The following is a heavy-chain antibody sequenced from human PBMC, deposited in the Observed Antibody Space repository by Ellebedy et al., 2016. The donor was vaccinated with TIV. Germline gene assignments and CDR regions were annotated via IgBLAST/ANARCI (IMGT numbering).Heavy chain of an antibody. CDR3: ARASNGFDV. Sequence: GESLKISCAASVFTVSSNYMSWVRQAPGKGLEWVSVIYSGGSTYYADSVKGRFTISRDNSKNTLYLQMNSLRAEDTAVYYCARASNGFDVWGQGTTVTVFS. V-gene: IGHV3-66*01. CDR1: VFTVSSNY. CDR2: IYSGGST. J-gene: IGHJ6*02.